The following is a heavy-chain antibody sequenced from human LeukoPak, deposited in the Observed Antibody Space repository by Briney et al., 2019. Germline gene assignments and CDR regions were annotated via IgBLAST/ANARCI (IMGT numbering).Heavy chain of an antibody. V-gene: IGHV1-69*05. D-gene: IGHD3-22*01. CDR2: IIPIFGTA. CDR3: ATQKDTYYYDSSGYSPLDY. J-gene: IGHJ4*02. Sequence: SVKVSCKASGGTFSSYAISWVRQAPGQGLEWMERIIPIFGTANYAQKFQGRVTITTDESTSTAYMELSSLRSEDTAVYYCATQKDTYYYDSSGYSPLDYWGQGTLVTVSS. CDR1: GGTFSSYA.